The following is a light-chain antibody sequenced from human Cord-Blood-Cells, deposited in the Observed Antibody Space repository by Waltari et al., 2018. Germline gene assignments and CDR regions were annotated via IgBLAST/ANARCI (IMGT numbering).Light chain of an antibody. CDR3: QQYGSSPPTWT. J-gene: IGKJ1*01. V-gene: IGKV3-20*01. CDR1: QSVSSSY. CDR2: GAS. Sequence: EIVLTQSPGTLSLSPGERATLSCRASQSVSSSYLAWYQQKPGQAPRLLSYGASSRATGIPDRFSGSGSGTDFTLTISRLEPEDFAVYYCQQYGSSPPTWTFGQGPKVEIK.